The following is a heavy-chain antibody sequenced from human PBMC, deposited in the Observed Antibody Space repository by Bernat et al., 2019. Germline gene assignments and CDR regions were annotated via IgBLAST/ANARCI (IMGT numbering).Heavy chain of an antibody. J-gene: IGHJ4*02. CDR3: ARDFQVG. CDR2: ISSGGST. V-gene: IGHV3-66*01. CDR1: GFTVSSDY. Sequence: EVQLVESGGGLVQPGGSLRLSCAASGFTVSSDYMSWVRQAPGKGLEWVAVISSGGSTYYADSVKGRFNMYRDNSKNTLHLQVNSLRDEDTAVYYCARDFQVGWGQGTLVTVSS.